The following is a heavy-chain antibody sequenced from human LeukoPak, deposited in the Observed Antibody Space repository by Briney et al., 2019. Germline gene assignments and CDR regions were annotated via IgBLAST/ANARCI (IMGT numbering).Heavy chain of an antibody. Sequence: PGGSLRLSCAASGFTFSSYGMSWVRQAPGKVLEWVSAISGSGGSTYYADSVKGRFTISRDNSKNTLYLQMNSLRAEDTAVYYCAKAINPLGPLRYFDWSPETALDYWGQGTLVTVSS. CDR2: ISGSGGST. V-gene: IGHV3-23*01. CDR1: GFTFSSYG. J-gene: IGHJ4*02. CDR3: AKAINPLGPLRYFDWSPETALDY. D-gene: IGHD3-9*01.